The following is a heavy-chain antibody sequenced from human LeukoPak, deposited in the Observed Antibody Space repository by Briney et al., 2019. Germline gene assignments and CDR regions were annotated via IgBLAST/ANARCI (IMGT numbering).Heavy chain of an antibody. J-gene: IGHJ4*02. D-gene: IGHD3-22*01. CDR2: INPNGGGT. Sequence: ASVKVSCKASGYTFTDYYMHWVRQATGQGLEWMGWINPNGGGTNYAQKFQGRVTLTRDTSISTAYMELNRLRSDDTAVYYCARDLTYYDSSGYSTDFWGQGTLVTVSS. CDR1: GYTFTDYY. V-gene: IGHV1-2*02. CDR3: ARDLTYYDSSGYSTDF.